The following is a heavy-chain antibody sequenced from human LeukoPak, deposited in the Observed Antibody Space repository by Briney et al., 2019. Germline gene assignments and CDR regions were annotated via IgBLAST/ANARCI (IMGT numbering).Heavy chain of an antibody. CDR3: VRSDGGNPLTN. J-gene: IGHJ4*02. V-gene: IGHV3-30-3*01. CDR1: GFTFSSYA. CDR2: ISYAGSSK. D-gene: IGHD4-23*01. Sequence: GGSLRLSCAASGFTFSSYAMHWVRQAPGKGLEWVAVISYAGSSKYFADSVQGRFTISRDNSKNTVYLQMNSLRAEDTAVYYCVRSDGGNPLTNWGQGTLVTVSS.